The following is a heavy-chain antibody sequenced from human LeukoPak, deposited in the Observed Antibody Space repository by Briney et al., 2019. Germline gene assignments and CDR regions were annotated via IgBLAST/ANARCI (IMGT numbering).Heavy chain of an antibody. D-gene: IGHD6-19*01. CDR2: INHSGST. CDR1: GGSFSGYY. Sequence: KISETLSLTCAVYGGSFSGYYWSWIRQPPGKGLEWIGEINHSGSTNYNPSLKSRVTISVDTSKNQFSLKLSSVTAADTAVYYCATSGWYLLPGVYWGQGTLVTVSS. J-gene: IGHJ4*02. CDR3: ATSGWYLLPGVY. V-gene: IGHV4-34*01.